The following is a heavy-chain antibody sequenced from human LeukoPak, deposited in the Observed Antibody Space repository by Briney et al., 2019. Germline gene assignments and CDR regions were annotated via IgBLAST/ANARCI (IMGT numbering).Heavy chain of an antibody. CDR3: ARDSSPHYDILTGYDAFDL. CDR1: GFSFSDYY. CDR2: ISSSGSDI. D-gene: IGHD3-9*01. Sequence: GGSLRLSCVASGFSFSDYYISWIRQAPGKGLEWISHISSSGSDIFYADSVKGRFTISRDNARNSAFLQMNRLRAEDAAIYFCARDSSPHYDILTGYDAFDLWGQGTLVTVSS. J-gene: IGHJ3*01. V-gene: IGHV3-11*01.